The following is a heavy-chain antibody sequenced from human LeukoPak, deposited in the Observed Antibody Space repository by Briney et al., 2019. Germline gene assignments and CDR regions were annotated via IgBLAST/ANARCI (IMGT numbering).Heavy chain of an antibody. CDR2: INPNSGGT. CDR3: ARDSLGYCSSISCMLLDF. Sequence: ASVKVSCKASGYTFTGYYMHWVRQAPGQGLEWMGWINPNSGGTNYAQKFQGRVTMTRDTSISTAYMELSRLRSDDTAVYYCARDSLGYCSSISCMLLDFWGQGTLVAVSS. CDR1: GYTFTGYY. V-gene: IGHV1-2*02. D-gene: IGHD2-2*01. J-gene: IGHJ4*02.